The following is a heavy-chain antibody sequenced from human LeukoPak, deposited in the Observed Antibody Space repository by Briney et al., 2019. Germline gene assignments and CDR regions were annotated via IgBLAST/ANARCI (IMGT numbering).Heavy chain of an antibody. CDR3: ARPRYCSSTSCPYYFDY. CDR1: GFTFSSYS. D-gene: IGHD2-2*01. Sequence: GGSLRLSCAASGFTFSSYSMNWVRQAPGKGLEWVSYISSSSSTIYYADSVKGRFTISGDNAKNSLYLQMNSLRAEDTAVYYCARPRYCSSTSCPYYFDYWGQGTLVTVSS. CDR2: ISSSSSTI. J-gene: IGHJ4*02. V-gene: IGHV3-48*01.